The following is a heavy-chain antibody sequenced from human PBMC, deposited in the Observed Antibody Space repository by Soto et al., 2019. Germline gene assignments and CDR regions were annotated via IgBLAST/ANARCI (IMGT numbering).Heavy chain of an antibody. D-gene: IGHD6-13*01. CDR2: INPSGGTT. V-gene: IGHV1-46*01. CDR3: ASGLYSSTWYYFDY. J-gene: IGHJ4*02. Sequence: ASVKVSCKASGYTFTSYYIHWVRQAPGQGLEWMGLINPSGGTTSYAQKFQGRVTMTRDTSTSTVYMELSSLRSEDTAIYYCASGLYSSTWYYFDYWGQGTLVTVSS. CDR1: GYTFTSYY.